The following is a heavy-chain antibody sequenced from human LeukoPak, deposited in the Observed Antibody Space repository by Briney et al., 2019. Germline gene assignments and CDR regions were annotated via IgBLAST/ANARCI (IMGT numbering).Heavy chain of an antibody. V-gene: IGHV4-59*01. CDR2: IYYSGST. CDR3: VRGRDGFDT. CDR1: GGSISSYY. Sequence: ASETLSLTCTVSGGSISSYYWSWIRQPPGKGLEWIGYIYYSGSTNYNPSLKSRVTTSVDASKNQFSLKLTSVTAADTAVYYCVRGRDGFDTWGPGTMVTVSS. J-gene: IGHJ3*02.